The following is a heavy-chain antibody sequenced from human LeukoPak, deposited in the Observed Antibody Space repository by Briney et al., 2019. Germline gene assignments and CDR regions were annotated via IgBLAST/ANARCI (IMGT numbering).Heavy chain of an antibody. D-gene: IGHD6-13*01. CDR2: FDPEDGET. Sequence: ASVKVSCTVSGYTLTELSMHWVRQAPGKGLEWMGGFDPEDGETIYAQKFQGRVTMTEDTSTDTAYMELSSLRSEDTAVYYCAAPIAAAGPFDYWGQGTLVTVSS. CDR3: AAPIAAAGPFDY. J-gene: IGHJ4*02. CDR1: GYTLTELS. V-gene: IGHV1-24*01.